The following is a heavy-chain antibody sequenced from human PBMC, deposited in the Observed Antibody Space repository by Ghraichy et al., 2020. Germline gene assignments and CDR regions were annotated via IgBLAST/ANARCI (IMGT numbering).Heavy chain of an antibody. CDR1: GFTFSSYA. Sequence: GVLRLSCAASGFTFSSYAMHWVRQAPGKGLEYVSAISSNGGSTYYANSVKGRFTISRDNSKNTLYLQMGSLRAEDMAVYYCAREVGIVGATYHDYWGQGTLVTVSS. D-gene: IGHD1-26*01. CDR3: AREVGIVGATYHDY. CDR2: ISSNGGST. J-gene: IGHJ4*02. V-gene: IGHV3-64*01.